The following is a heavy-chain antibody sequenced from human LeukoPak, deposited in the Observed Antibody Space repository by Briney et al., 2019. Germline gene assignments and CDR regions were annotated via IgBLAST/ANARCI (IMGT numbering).Heavy chain of an antibody. D-gene: IGHD6-6*01. J-gene: IGHJ6*03. CDR2: IYFDGET. Sequence: SETLSLTCTVSGDSIHSVYYYWGWIRQSPGKGLEWIGSIYFDGETSYSPSLKSRLIISIDTSKNQFSLNLTSVTAADTALYYCARHRKSARNYLYYYMDVWGKGTTVTVSS. CDR3: ARHRKSARNYLYYYMDV. V-gene: IGHV4-39*01. CDR1: GDSIHSVYYY.